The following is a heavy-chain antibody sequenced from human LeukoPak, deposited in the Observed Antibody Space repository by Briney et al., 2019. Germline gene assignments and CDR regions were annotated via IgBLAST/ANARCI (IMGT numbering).Heavy chain of an antibody. V-gene: IGHV4-59*01. CDR1: GCSISSYY. D-gene: IGHD3-9*01. J-gene: IGHJ4*02. CDR2: IYYSGST. CDR3: ARGNGQYYDILTGYYEPTYYFDY. Sequence: VKPSETLSLTCTVSGCSISSYYWSWIRQPPGKGLEWIGYIYYSGSTNYNPSLKSRVTISVDTSKNQFSLKLSSVTAADTAVYYCARGNGQYYDILTGYYEPTYYFDYWGQGTLVTVSS.